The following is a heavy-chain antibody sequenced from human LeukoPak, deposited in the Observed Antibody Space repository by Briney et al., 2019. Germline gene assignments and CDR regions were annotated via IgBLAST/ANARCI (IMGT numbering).Heavy chain of an antibody. CDR2: ISAYNGNT. V-gene: IGHV1-18*01. Sequence: ASVKVSCKASGYTFTSYGISSVRQAPGQGLEWMGWISAYNGNTNYAQKLQGRVTMTTDTSTSTAYMELRSLRSDDTAVYYCARSMIVVVPAANDIWGQGTMVTVSS. CDR1: GYTFTSYG. D-gene: IGHD2-2*01. J-gene: IGHJ3*02. CDR3: ARSMIVVVPAANDI.